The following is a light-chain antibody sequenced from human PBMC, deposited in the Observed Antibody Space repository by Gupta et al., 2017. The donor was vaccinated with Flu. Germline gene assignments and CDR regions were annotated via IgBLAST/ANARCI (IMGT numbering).Light chain of an antibody. CDR1: SGNRGYA. CDR3: QTWGDGMV. J-gene: IGLJ2*01. CDR2: VKVDGSH. V-gene: IGLV4-69*01. Sequence: SVKLTCTLSSGNRGYAIAWHHQQPEKGPRVLMKVKVDGSHSKGEEIPNRFSGSSSGAARYLTIASRQSEDEDDYYCQTWGDGMVFGGGTKVTVL.